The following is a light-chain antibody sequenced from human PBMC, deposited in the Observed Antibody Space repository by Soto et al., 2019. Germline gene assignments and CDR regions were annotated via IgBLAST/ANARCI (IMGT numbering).Light chain of an antibody. CDR2: DAS. CDR1: QSVSSY. Sequence: EIVLTQSPATLSLSPGERATLSCRASQSVSSYLAWYQQKPGQAPRLLIYDASNRATGIPARFSGSGSGTDFTLTCSSLEPEDFAVYYCQQRSNWPPWRFGQGTKGEIK. V-gene: IGKV3-11*01. CDR3: QQRSNWPPWR. J-gene: IGKJ1*01.